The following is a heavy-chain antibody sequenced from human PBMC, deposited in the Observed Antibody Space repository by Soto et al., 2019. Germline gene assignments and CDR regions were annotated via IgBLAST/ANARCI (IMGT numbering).Heavy chain of an antibody. J-gene: IGHJ6*02. Sequence: GGSLRLSCAASGFTFSSYDMHWVRQATGKGLEWVSAIGTAGDTYYPGSVKGRFTISRENAKNSLYLQMNSLRAEDTAVYYCARDRSGKSEMTTVEGGHYYYYGMDVWGQGTTVTVSS. CDR2: IGTAGDT. V-gene: IGHV3-13*01. D-gene: IGHD4-4*01. CDR3: ARDRSGKSEMTTVEGGHYYYYGMDV. CDR1: GFTFSSYD.